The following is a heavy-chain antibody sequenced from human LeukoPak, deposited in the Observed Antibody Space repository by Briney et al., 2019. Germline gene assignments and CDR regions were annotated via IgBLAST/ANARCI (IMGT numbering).Heavy chain of an antibody. J-gene: IGHJ5*02. Sequence: GESLKISYMGSGYSFTSYWISWVRQMPGKGLEWMGRIDPSDSYTNYSPSFQGHVTISADKSISTAYLQWSSLRASDTAMYYCAMETTVKDNNWFDPWGQGTLVTVSS. CDR1: GYSFTSYW. CDR2: IDPSDSYT. V-gene: IGHV5-10-1*01. D-gene: IGHD4-17*01. CDR3: AMETTVKDNNWFDP.